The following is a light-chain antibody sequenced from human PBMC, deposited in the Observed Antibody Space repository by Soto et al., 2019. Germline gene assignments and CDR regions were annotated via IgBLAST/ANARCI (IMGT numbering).Light chain of an antibody. CDR3: QQSYNTPRT. CDR1: QSISTY. Sequence: DIPMTQSPSSLSASVGDRVTITCRASQSISTYFNWYQQKPGKAPKLLIYAASSLQSGVPSRFSGSGSGTDFTLTISSLQPEDFATYYCQQSYNTPRTFGQGTKVEIK. V-gene: IGKV1-39*01. CDR2: AAS. J-gene: IGKJ1*01.